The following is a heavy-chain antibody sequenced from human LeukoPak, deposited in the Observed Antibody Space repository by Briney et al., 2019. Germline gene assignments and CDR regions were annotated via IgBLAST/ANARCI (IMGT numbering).Heavy chain of an antibody. CDR3: ARQGYDYVWGSFVPPNWFDP. D-gene: IGHD3-16*01. V-gene: IGHV4-59*01. Sequence: SETLSLTCTVSGGSINNDYWSWIRQPPGKGLEWIGYIYYTGSTNYNPPLKSRVTISVDTSKNQFSLKLTSVTAADTAVYYCARQGYDYVWGSFVPPNWFDPWGQGTLVTVSS. CDR1: GGSINNDY. CDR2: IYYTGST. J-gene: IGHJ5*02.